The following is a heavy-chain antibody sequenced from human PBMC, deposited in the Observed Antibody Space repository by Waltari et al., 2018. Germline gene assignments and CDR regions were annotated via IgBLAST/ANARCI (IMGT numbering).Heavy chain of an antibody. CDR1: GLTFSSCA. J-gene: IGHJ4*02. CDR3: ARLYYTADY. CDR2: IRNSGDSA. D-gene: IGHD3-22*01. Sequence: ELQLLDSGGGLVQSGGSLRLSCAASGLTFSSCAMSWVRQAPGKGLEWVSGIRNSGDSADYADSVQGRFTISRDNSKNTLYLYMNSLRAEDTAVYYCARLYYTADYWGQGTLVTVSS. V-gene: IGHV3-23*01.